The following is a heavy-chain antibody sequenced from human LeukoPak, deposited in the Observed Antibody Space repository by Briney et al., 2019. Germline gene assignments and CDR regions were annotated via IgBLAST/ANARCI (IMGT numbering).Heavy chain of an antibody. CDR1: GFTFSDYY. CDR3: ARDQYYDFWSGHRTFDY. CDR2: ISSRSNSI. J-gene: IGHJ4*02. V-gene: IGHV3-11*04. D-gene: IGHD3-3*01. Sequence: KPGGSLRLSCAASGFTFSDYYMSWIRQAPGKGLEWVSYISSRSNSIYYADSVKGRFTISRDNAKNSLYLQMNSLRAEDTAVYYCARDQYYDFWSGHRTFDYWGQGTRVTVSS.